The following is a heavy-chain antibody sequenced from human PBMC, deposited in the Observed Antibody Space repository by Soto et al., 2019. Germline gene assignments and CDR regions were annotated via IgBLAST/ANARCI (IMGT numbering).Heavy chain of an antibody. CDR2: IRSSDGRT. D-gene: IGHD2-2*01. CDR1: GFTFSKYA. Sequence: GGSLRLSCAASGFTFSKYAMSWVRQAPGKGPEWVSSIRSSDGRTYYADSVEGRFTISRDNSKNTLYLQMNSLRAEDTAVYYCAKDKEYQLLWGYFEYWGQGALVTVSS. J-gene: IGHJ4*02. CDR3: AKDKEYQLLWGYFEY. V-gene: IGHV3-23*01.